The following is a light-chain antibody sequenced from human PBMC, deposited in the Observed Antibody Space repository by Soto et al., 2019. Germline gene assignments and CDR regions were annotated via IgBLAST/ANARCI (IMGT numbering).Light chain of an antibody. J-gene: IGKJ5*01. Sequence: IQMTQSPSSLSASVGDRVTITCQASQDISKNLNWYQQKVGKAPKLLFYDASSLQTGVPSKFSGSGFDIHFTCTISSLQPEDIGTYYCQQYDNLLPFSFEQRTRLEIK. CDR3: QQYDNLLPFS. CDR1: QDISKN. V-gene: IGKV1-33*01. CDR2: DAS.